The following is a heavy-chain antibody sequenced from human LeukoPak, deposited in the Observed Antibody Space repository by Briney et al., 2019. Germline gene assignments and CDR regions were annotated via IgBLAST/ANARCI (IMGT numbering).Heavy chain of an antibody. V-gene: IGHV3-15*01. CDR2: VKSKVNGGTI. D-gene: IGHD4-17*01. J-gene: IGHJ4*02. CDR1: GFTFSNGW. Sequence: PGGSLRRSCTASGFTFSNGWMDWVRQDPGKGLEWVGRVKSKVNGGTIDYAAPVRGRVTISRDDSKNTVYLQMNSLKTEDTAVYYCSTGRGDFLDYWGQGTLVTVSA. CDR3: STGRGDFLDY.